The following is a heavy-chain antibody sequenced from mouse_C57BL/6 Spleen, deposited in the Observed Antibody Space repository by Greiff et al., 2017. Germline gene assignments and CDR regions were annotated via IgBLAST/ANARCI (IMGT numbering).Heavy chain of an antibody. CDR3: ARTYDGYLMDY. V-gene: IGHV1-54*01. CDR2: INPGSGGT. Sequence: VQLVESGAELVRPGTSVKVSCKASGYAFTNYLIEWVKQRPGQGLEWIGVINPGSGGTNYNEKFKGKATLTADKSSSTAYMQPSSLTSEDSAVYFCARTYDGYLMDYWGQGTSVTVSS. J-gene: IGHJ4*01. D-gene: IGHD2-3*01. CDR1: GYAFTNYL.